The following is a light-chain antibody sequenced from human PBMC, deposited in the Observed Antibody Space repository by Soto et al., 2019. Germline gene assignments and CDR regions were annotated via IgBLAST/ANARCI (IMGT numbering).Light chain of an antibody. J-gene: IGLJ1*01. CDR2: EVT. CDR3: STYTSGNPCYV. Sequence: QSVLTQPASASGSPGQSVTISCTGTSSDVGSYDYVSWYQQHSGKAPKLRIYEVTIRPSGVSDRISGSKSGNTDSLSVSAIQADDEADHYCSTYTSGNPCYVFGTGSKV. CDR1: SSDVGSYDY. V-gene: IGLV2-8*01.